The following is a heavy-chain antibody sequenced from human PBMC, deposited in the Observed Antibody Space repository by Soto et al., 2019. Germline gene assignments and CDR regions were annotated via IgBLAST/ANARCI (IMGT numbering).Heavy chain of an antibody. CDR2: INHSGST. V-gene: IGHV4-34*01. Sequence: SETLSLTCAVYGGSFSGYYWSWIRQPPGKGLEWIGEINHSGSTNDNPSLKSGVTISVDTSKNKFSLTLSSVTAADTAVYYCARLAYCSSTSCPTYYYGMDVWGQGPTATSP. D-gene: IGHD2-2*01. J-gene: IGHJ6*02. CDR1: GGSFSGYY. CDR3: ARLAYCSSTSCPTYYYGMDV.